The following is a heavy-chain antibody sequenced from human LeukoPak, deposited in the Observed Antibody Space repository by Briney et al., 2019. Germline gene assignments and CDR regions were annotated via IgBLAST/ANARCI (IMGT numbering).Heavy chain of an antibody. D-gene: IGHD6-19*01. Sequence: GGSLRLSCAASGFTFSGYAMSWVRQAPGKGLEWVSAITGPGDGTWYADSVQGRFTISRDNSKNTLYLQMNSLRAEDTAVYFCAKRISGWYQIDYWGQGTLVTVSS. CDR1: GFTFSGYA. CDR2: ITGPGDGT. V-gene: IGHV3-23*01. CDR3: AKRISGWYQIDY. J-gene: IGHJ4*02.